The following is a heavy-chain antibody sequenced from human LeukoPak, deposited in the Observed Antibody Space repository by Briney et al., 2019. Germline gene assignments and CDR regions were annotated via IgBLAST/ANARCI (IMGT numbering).Heavy chain of an antibody. CDR3: AREYYDSSAYNQEAIDY. V-gene: IGHV1-2*02. CDR2: INPNSGGT. D-gene: IGHD3-22*01. CDR1: GYTFTGYY. J-gene: IGHJ4*02. Sequence: ASVKVSCKASGYTFTGYYMHWVRQAPGQGLEWMGWINPNSGGTNYAQKFQGRVTMTRDTSISTAYMELSRLRSDDTAVYYCAREYYDSSAYNQEAIDYWGQGTLVTVSS.